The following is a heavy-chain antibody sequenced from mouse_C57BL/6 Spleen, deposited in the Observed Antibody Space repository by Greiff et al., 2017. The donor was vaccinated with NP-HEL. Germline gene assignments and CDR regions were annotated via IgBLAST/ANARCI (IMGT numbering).Heavy chain of an antibody. D-gene: IGHD1-1*01. CDR3: ARSYYGSPFAY. CDR2: FHPYNDDT. J-gene: IGHJ3*01. V-gene: IGHV1-47*01. CDR1: GYTFTTYP. Sequence: QVHVKQSGAELVKPGASVKMSCKASGYTFTTYPIEWMKQNHGKSLEWIGNFHPYNDDTKYNEKFKGKATLTVEKSSSTVYLELIRLTSDDSAVYYCARSYYGSPFAYWGQGTLVTVSA.